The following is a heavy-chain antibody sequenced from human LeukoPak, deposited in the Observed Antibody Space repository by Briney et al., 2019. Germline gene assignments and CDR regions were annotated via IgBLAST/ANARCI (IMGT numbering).Heavy chain of an antibody. CDR1: GFTFSSYG. Sequence: GGTLRLSCAASGFTFSSYGMSWVRQAPGKGLEWVSAISGSGGSTYYADSVKGRFTISRDNSKNTLYLQMNSLRAEDTAVYYCAKDDEQSAYYYGSGSSLVDYWGQGTLVTVSS. V-gene: IGHV3-23*01. CDR3: AKDDEQSAYYYGSGSSLVDY. CDR2: ISGSGGST. J-gene: IGHJ4*02. D-gene: IGHD3-10*01.